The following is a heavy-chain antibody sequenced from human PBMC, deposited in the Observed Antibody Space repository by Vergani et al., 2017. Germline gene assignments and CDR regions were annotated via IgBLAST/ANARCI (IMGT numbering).Heavy chain of an antibody. V-gene: IGHV4-30-4*01. Sequence: QVQLQESGPGLVKPSQTLSLTCTVSGGSISSGDYYWSWIRQPPGKGLEWIGYIYYSGSTYYNPSLKSRVTISVDTSKNQFSLKLSSVTAADTAVYYCAREAREIPFFIVGATGFDYWGQGTLVTVSS. CDR1: GGSISSGDYY. J-gene: IGHJ4*02. D-gene: IGHD1-26*01. CDR2: IYYSGST. CDR3: AREAREIPFFIVGATGFDY.